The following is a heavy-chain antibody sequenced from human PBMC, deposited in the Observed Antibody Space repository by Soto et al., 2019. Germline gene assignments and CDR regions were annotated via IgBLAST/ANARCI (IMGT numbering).Heavy chain of an antibody. Sequence: ASVKVSCKASGYTFTSYGISWVRQAPGQGLECMGWISAYNGDTYYGQKFQGRVTMTTDTSTTTSYMELRSLTSDDTAVYFCARDWKGAEGFDPWGQGTLVTVSS. D-gene: IGHD1-1*01. CDR1: GYTFTSYG. V-gene: IGHV1-18*01. J-gene: IGHJ5*02. CDR3: ARDWKGAEGFDP. CDR2: ISAYNGDT.